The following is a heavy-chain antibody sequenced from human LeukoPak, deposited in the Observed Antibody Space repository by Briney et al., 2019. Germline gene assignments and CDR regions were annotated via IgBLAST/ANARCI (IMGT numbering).Heavy chain of an antibody. D-gene: IGHD4-17*01. CDR1: GGSFSGYY. V-gene: IGHV3-11*01. CDR3: ARVRKAYGDYAYYYYYIDV. CDR2: ISNIGSTT. J-gene: IGHJ6*03. Sequence: LSLTCAVYGGSFSGYYMSWIRQAPGKGLEWISYISNIGSTTYYADSVKGRFTISRDNAKNSLYLQMNSLRAEDTAVYYCARVRKAYGDYAYYYYYIDVWGKGTTVTISS.